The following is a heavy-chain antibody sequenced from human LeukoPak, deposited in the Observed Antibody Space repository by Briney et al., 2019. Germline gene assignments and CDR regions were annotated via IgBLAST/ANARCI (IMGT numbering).Heavy chain of an antibody. V-gene: IGHV3-23*01. D-gene: IGHD3-9*01. CDR1: GFTFSRCA. Sequence: GGSLRLSCAASGFTFSRCAMSWVRQAPGKGLEWVAGISGSDTSTYYADSVKGRFTISRDNSKNTVYLQMISLRGEDTAVYYCAKDLSTYYDILTGLEYWGQGTLVTVSS. J-gene: IGHJ4*02. CDR3: AKDLSTYYDILTGLEY. CDR2: ISGSDTST.